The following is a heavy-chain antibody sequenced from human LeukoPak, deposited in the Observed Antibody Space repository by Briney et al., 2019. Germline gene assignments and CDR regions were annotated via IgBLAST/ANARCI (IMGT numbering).Heavy chain of an antibody. Sequence: GGSPRLSCAASGFTFSSYAMHWVRQAPGKGLEWVAVISYDGSNKYYADSVKGRFTISRDNSKNTLYLQMNSLRAEDTAVYYCARGRGLRYLDWLQIDYWGQGTLVTVSS. CDR2: ISYDGSNK. D-gene: IGHD3-9*01. J-gene: IGHJ4*02. V-gene: IGHV3-30-3*01. CDR3: ARGRGLRYLDWLQIDY. CDR1: GFTFSSYA.